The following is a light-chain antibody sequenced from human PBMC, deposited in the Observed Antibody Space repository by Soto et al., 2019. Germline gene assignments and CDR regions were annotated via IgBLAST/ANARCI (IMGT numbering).Light chain of an antibody. CDR1: QSISDT. CDR3: QQYNNWPWT. CDR2: SAS. V-gene: IGKV3-15*01. J-gene: IGKJ1*01. Sequence: EIVVTKSPVTLSVSPGGRATLSCRASQSISDTLAWYQQKPGQPPRLLIYSASIGATGFPARFSGSGSGTDFPLTISSLQSEDFAVYYCQQYNNWPWTFGQGTKVDI.